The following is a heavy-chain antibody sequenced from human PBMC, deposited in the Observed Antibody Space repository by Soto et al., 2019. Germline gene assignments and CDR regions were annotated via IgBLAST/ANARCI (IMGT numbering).Heavy chain of an antibody. Sequence: SETLSLTCTVAGGAISSSSYYWGWIRQPPGKGLEWIGSIYYSGSTYYNPSLKSRVTISVDTSKNQFSLKLSSVTAADTAVYYRARPHPITMIVVVKKTDYWGQGTLVTVSS. CDR2: IYYSGST. CDR1: GGAISSSSYY. CDR3: ARPHPITMIVVVKKTDY. J-gene: IGHJ4*02. D-gene: IGHD3-22*01. V-gene: IGHV4-39*01.